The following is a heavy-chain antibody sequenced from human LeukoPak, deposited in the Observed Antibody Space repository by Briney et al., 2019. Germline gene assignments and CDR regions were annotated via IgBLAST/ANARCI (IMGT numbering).Heavy chain of an antibody. CDR1: GGSFSGYY. V-gene: IGHV4-34*01. CDR3: ARDGPYSSSFKRYFQH. J-gene: IGHJ1*01. Sequence: SETLSLTCAVYGGSFSGYYWSWIRQPPGKGLEWIGEINHSGSTNYNPSLKSRVTISVDTSKNQFSLKLSSVTAADTAVYYCARDGPYSSSFKRYFQHWGQRTLVTVSS. CDR2: INHSGST. D-gene: IGHD6-13*01.